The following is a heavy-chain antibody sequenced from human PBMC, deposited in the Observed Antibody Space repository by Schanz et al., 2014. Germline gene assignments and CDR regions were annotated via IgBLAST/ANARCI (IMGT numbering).Heavy chain of an antibody. Sequence: EVQLVESGGGLVRPGGSLRLSCTTSGLIFSTYTLNWVRQAPGKGLEWISYISFSGNTIYYADSVKGRYTISRDNAKNSLYLQMNSLRAEDTGVYYCARGREVVAKIFDVWGQGTMVTVSS. CDR2: ISFSGNTI. V-gene: IGHV3-48*01. D-gene: IGHD3-22*01. J-gene: IGHJ3*01. CDR1: GLIFSTYT. CDR3: ARGREVVAKIFDV.